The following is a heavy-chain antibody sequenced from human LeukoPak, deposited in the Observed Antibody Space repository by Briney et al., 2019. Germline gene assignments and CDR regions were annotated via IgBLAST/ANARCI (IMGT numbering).Heavy chain of an antibody. CDR1: GYTFSIYN. V-gene: IGHV3-21*01. CDR2: IDSRSSYI. D-gene: IGHD3-22*01. J-gene: IGHJ3*01. Sequence: GGSLRLSCAASGYTFSIYNMNWVRQAPGKGLEWSSSIDSRSSYIYYADSLKGRCTISRDNAKNSLYLQMDSLRAEDTAVYYCAKVGIAGASGYGAFDVWGQGTMVTVSS. CDR3: AKVGIAGASGYGAFDV.